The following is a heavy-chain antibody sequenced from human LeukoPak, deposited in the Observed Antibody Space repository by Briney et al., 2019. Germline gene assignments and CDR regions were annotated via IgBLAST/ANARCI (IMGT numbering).Heavy chain of an antibody. CDR2: ISAYNGNT. V-gene: IGHV1-18*01. CDR1: GYTFTSYG. CDR3: ARRYCSGGSCQTHLDY. Sequence: AASVKVSCKASGYTFTSYGISWVRQAPGQGLEWMGWISAYNGNTNYAQKLQGRVTMTTDTSTSTAYMELRSLRSDDTAVYYCARRYCSGGSCQTHLDYWGQGTLVTVSS. D-gene: IGHD2-15*01. J-gene: IGHJ4*02.